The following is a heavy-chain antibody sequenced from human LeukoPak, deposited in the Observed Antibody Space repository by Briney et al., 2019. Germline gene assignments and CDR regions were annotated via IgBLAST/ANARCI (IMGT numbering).Heavy chain of an antibody. J-gene: IGHJ4*02. V-gene: IGHV2-5*01. CDR1: GFSLSTSGVA. CDR3: AHGVVAAGNRHFDY. D-gene: IGHD6-25*01. CDR2: TYWNDDE. Sequence: SGPTLVNPTQTLTLTCSLSGFSLSTSGVAVGWIRQPPGGALEWLAVTYWNDDERYSPSLKSRLTITRDTSKNQVVLTMTNMDPVDTATYYCAHGVVAAGNRHFDYWGQGTLVTVSS.